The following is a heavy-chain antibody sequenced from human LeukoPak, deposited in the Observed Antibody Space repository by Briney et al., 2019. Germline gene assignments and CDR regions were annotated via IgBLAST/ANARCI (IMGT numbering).Heavy chain of an antibody. CDR2: IKPDGGEK. CDR1: GFTFSSYA. CDR3: ARGGSTSSWFWND. V-gene: IGHV3-7*01. D-gene: IGHD6-13*01. Sequence: GGSLRLSCAASGFTFSSYAMSWVRQAPGKGLEWVANIKPDGGEKYYVDSVKGRFTISRDNARNSLYLQMNSLRAEDMAVYYCARGGSTSSWFWNDWGQGTLVTVSS. J-gene: IGHJ4*02.